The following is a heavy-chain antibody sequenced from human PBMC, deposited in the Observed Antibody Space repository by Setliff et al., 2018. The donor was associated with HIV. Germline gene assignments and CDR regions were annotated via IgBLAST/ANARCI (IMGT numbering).Heavy chain of an antibody. CDR1: GGSLNSYS. D-gene: IGHD6-13*01. V-gene: IGHV4-4*08. J-gene: IGHJ6*03. CDR2: IYTSGST. CDR3: ARGARLLAGYSDRWDYYYMGV. Sequence: SETLTLTCPVSGGSLNSYSWSWIRQPPGKGLEGIGYIYTSGSTNYNPALRSRVTISVATSKNQFSLKVNSVTAADTAGYYCARGARLLAGYSDRWDYYYMGVWGKGTTVTVSS.